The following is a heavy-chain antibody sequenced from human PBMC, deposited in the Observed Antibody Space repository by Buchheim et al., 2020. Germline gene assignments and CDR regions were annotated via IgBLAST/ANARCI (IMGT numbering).Heavy chain of an antibody. Sequence: EVQPVESGGGLVKPGGSLRLSCSASGFIFSDAWMSWVRQSPGKGLEWVGRIKSITDGGTTDYATPVKGRFTISRDDSKATVYLQMNNLKTEDTAVYYCTTDGVTYSYYWGQGTL. J-gene: IGHJ4*02. CDR2: IKSITDGGTT. CDR1: GFIFSDAW. CDR3: TTDGVTYSYY. D-gene: IGHD3-3*01. V-gene: IGHV3-15*01.